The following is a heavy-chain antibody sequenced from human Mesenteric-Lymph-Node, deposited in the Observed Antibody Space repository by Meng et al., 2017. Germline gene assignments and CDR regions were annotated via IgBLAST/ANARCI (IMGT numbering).Heavy chain of an antibody. V-gene: IGHV3-7*01. Sequence: GESLKISCAASGFTFSSYWMSWVRQAPGKGLEWVANIKQDGSEKYYVDSVKGRFTISRDNAKNSLYLQMNSLRAEDTAVYYCAREGGYCSGGSCYSEYGMDVWGQGTTVTVSS. CDR1: GFTFSSYW. J-gene: IGHJ6*02. CDR2: IKQDGSEK. CDR3: AREGGYCSGGSCYSEYGMDV. D-gene: IGHD2-15*01.